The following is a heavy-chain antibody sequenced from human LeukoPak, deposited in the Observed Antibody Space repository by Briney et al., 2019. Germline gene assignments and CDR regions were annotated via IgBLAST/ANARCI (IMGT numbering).Heavy chain of an antibody. CDR3: AKLVVVAATKNFDY. J-gene: IGHJ4*02. V-gene: IGHV1-8*03. D-gene: IGHD2-15*01. Sequence: GASVKVSCKASGYTFTSYDINWVRQATGQGLEWMGWMNPNSGNTGYAQKFQGRVTITRNTSISTAYMELNSLRAEDTAVYYCAKLVVVAATKNFDYWGQGTLVTVSS. CDR1: GYTFTSYD. CDR2: MNPNSGNT.